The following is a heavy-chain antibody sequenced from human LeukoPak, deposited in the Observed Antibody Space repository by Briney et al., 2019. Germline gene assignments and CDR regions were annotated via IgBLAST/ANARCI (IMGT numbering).Heavy chain of an antibody. Sequence: GESLKISCKGSGYTFTDYYIHWVRQAPGQGLEWMGWINPDSGYTNYAQKFQGRVTMTRDTSINTAYMELSRLTSDDTAVYYCATGHIAVAVPNFDYWGQGTLVTVSS. D-gene: IGHD6-19*01. CDR2: INPDSGYT. CDR3: ATGHIAVAVPNFDY. J-gene: IGHJ4*02. CDR1: GYTFTDYY. V-gene: IGHV1-2*02.